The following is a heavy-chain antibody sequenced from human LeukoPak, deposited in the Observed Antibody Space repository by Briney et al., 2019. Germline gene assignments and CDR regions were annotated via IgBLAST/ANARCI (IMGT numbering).Heavy chain of an antibody. CDR1: GSSIRYQY. V-gene: IGHV4-59*11. D-gene: IGHD3-22*01. J-gene: IGHJ6*03. CDR2: ICSSGTT. Sequence: PSETLSLTCTVSGSSIRYQYWSWLRQPQGKGLEWIGYICSSGTTRYNPSLMSRVAISGDTSKNQISLNLESVTAADTAVYYCARDSRYSDKSGHYYSHYYMDVWGKGATVTVSS. CDR3: ARDSRYSDKSGHYYSHYYMDV.